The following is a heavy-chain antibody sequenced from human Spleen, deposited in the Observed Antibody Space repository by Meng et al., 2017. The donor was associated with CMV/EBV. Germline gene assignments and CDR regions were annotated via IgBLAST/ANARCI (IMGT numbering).Heavy chain of an antibody. J-gene: IGHJ6*02. CDR1: GFAFSSYS. Sequence: GESLKISCAASGFAFSSYSMNWVRQAPGKGLEWVSSISSSSSYIYYADSVKGRFTISRDNAKNSLYLQMNSLRAEDTAVYYCARALIVVVVAATRDYYGMDVWGQGTTVTVSS. V-gene: IGHV3-21*01. CDR3: ARALIVVVVAATRDYYGMDV. D-gene: IGHD2-15*01. CDR2: ISSSSSYI.